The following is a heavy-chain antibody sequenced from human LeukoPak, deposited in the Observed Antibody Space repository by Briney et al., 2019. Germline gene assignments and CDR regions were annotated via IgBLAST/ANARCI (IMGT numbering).Heavy chain of an antibody. CDR2: INKGGSFM. J-gene: IGHJ4*02. Sequence: PGGSLRLSCAASGFTFRDYTMNWVRQAPGKGLEWVSAINKGGSFMKHADSVKGRFTVSRDISKNTVYLQMNGLKAEDTAVYYCARDDCSTTPCYAYWGQGTLVTVSS. V-gene: IGHV3-21*01. CDR1: GFTFRDYT. CDR3: ARDDCSTTPCYAY. D-gene: IGHD2-2*01.